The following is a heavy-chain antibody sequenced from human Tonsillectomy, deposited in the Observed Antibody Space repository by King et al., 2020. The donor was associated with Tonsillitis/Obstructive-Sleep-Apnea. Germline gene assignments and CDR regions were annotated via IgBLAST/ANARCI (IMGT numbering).Heavy chain of an antibody. Sequence: VQLVESGGGVVQPGRSLRLSCATSGFTFSSYGMYWVRQAPGKGLEWVAVIWYDGSNKYYADSVKGRFTISRDNSKNTLYLKMNSLRAEDTAVYYCARKGYSSGWYYFDYWGQGTLVTVSS. V-gene: IGHV3-33*01. CDR1: GFTFSSYG. CDR3: ARKGYSSGWYYFDY. J-gene: IGHJ4*02. D-gene: IGHD6-19*01. CDR2: IWYDGSNK.